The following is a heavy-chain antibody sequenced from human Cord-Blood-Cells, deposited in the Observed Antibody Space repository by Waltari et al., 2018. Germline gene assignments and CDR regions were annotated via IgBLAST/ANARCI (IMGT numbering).Heavy chain of an antibody. CDR3: ARTGLGGLDAFDI. J-gene: IGHJ3*02. V-gene: IGHV1-2*04. D-gene: IGHD3-16*01. CDR2: INPNSGGT. Sequence: QVQLVQSGAEGKKPGASVKFSCKASGYTFTGSYRHCVRQAPGQGLEWMGWINPNSGGTNYAQKFQGWVTMTRDTSISTAYMALSRLRSDDTAVYYCARTGLGGLDAFDIWGQGTMVTVSS. CDR1: GYTFTGSY.